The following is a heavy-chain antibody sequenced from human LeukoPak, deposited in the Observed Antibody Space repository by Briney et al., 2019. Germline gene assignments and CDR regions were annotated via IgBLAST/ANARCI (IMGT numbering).Heavy chain of an antibody. CDR2: MNPNSGNT. CDR3: AKGVGADFWRGPHPERYYYMDV. D-gene: IGHD3-3*01. CDR1: GYTLTSYD. Sequence: GASVKVSCKASGYTLTSYDINWVRQATGQGLEWMGWMNPNSGNTGYAQKFQGRVTMTRNTSISTAYMELSSLRSEDTAVYYCAKGVGADFWRGPHPERYYYMDVWGKGTTVTVSS. J-gene: IGHJ6*03. V-gene: IGHV1-8*01.